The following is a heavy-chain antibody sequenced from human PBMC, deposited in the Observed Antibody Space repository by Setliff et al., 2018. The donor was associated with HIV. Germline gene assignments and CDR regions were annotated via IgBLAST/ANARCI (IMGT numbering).Heavy chain of an antibody. D-gene: IGHD3-10*01. J-gene: IGHJ3*02. CDR3: AKGTLYFGDIGAFDI. CDR1: GFTFSSFA. V-gene: IGHV3-23*01. Sequence: GGSLRLSCAASGFTFSSFAVSWGRQSPGKGPAWVSSISGHSVTTYYADSVKGRFVISREKSKSTLYLQMNSLRAEDTAVYYCAKGTLYFGDIGAFDIWGQGTMVTVSS. CDR2: ISGHSVTT.